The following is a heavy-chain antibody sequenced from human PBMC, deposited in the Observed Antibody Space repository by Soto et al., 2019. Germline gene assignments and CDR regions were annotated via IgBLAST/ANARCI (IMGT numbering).Heavy chain of an antibody. CDR3: ARVRSGARAVAGPDLYFGL. D-gene: IGHD6-19*01. CDR1: GYTFSSIG. V-gene: IGHV1-18*01. J-gene: IGHJ4*02. CDR2: ISPYKGNT. Sequence: ASVKVSCKTSGYTFSSIGISWVRQAPGQGLEWMGWISPYKGNTKYSQKFQGRVTITRDTSASTAYMELSSLRSEDTAVYYCARVRSGARAVAGPDLYFGLWGRGTLVTVSS.